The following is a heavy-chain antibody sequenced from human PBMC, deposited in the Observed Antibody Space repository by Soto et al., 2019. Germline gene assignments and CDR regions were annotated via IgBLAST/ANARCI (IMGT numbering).Heavy chain of an antibody. CDR2: INAGNGDT. CDR1: GYTFTSYA. V-gene: IGHV1-3*01. J-gene: IGHJ4*02. CDR3: ARDLMVRAVTVPGY. D-gene: IGHD3-10*01. Sequence: QVQLVQSGVEVKKPGASVKVSCKASGYTFTSYAMHWVRRAPGQRLECMGWINAGNGDTRYSQKFQGGVTFTRDTSASTAYMELSSLRSEDTAVYYCARDLMVRAVTVPGYWGQGTLVTVSS.